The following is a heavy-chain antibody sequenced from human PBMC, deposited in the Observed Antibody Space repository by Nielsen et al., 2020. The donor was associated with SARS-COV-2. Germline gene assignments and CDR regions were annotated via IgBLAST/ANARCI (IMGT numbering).Heavy chain of an antibody. CDR2: VISDGTMA. CDR3: AKAYYYDSSGYLKGPDAFDI. Sequence: GGSLRLSCAASGFTFSNYWMHWVRQAPGKGLVWVSRVISDGTMAYYADSVKGRFTISRDNAKNTLFLQMNSLRAEDTALYYCAKAYYYDSSGYLKGPDAFDIWGQGTMVTVSS. J-gene: IGHJ3*02. D-gene: IGHD3-22*01. CDR1: GFTFSNYW. V-gene: IGHV3-74*01.